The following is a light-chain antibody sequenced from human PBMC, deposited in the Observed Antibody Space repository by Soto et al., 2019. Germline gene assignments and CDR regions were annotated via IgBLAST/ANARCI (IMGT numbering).Light chain of an antibody. J-gene: IGLJ1*01. V-gene: IGLV2-14*03. CDR1: SSDVGAYNY. CDR3: SSHTSRNTEV. CDR2: DVS. Sequence: QSALTQPASVSGSPGQSITISCTGTSSDVGAYNYVSWYQHHPGKAPKLIIYDVSDRPSGVSYRFSAYKSGNTASLTISWLQAEDEADYYSSSHTSRNTEVFGTGTKLTVL.